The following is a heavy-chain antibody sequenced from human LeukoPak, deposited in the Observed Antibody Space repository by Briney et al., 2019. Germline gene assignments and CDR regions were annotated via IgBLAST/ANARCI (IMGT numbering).Heavy chain of an antibody. Sequence: SETLSLTCAVYGGSFSGYYWSWIRQPPGKGLEWIGEINHSGSTNYNPSLKSRVTISVDTSKNQFSLKLSSVTAADTAVYYCARVASSVRGDAFDIWGQGTMVTVSS. CDR1: GGSFSGYY. V-gene: IGHV4-34*01. D-gene: IGHD6-19*01. J-gene: IGHJ3*02. CDR3: ARVASSVRGDAFDI. CDR2: INHSGST.